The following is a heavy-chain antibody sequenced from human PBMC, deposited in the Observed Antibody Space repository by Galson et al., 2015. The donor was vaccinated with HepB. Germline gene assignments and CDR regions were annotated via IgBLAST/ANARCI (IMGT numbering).Heavy chain of an antibody. CDR3: ARGSNGWYYFDY. J-gene: IGHJ4*02. CDR2: IYYSGST. D-gene: IGHD6-19*01. Sequence: SEPLSLTCTVSGGSISSYYWSWIRQPPGKGLEWIGYIYYSGSTNYNPSLKSRVTISVDTSKNQFSLKLSSVTAADTAVYYCARGSNGWYYFDYWGQGTLVTVSS. CDR1: GGSISSYY. V-gene: IGHV4-59*01.